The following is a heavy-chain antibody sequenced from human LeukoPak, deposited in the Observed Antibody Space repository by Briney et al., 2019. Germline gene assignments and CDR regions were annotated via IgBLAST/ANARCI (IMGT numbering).Heavy chain of an antibody. Sequence: ASVKVSCKASGGTFSSYAISWVRQAPGQGLEWMGIINPSGGSTSYAQKFQGRVTMTRDTSTSTVYMELSSLRSEDTAVYYCAREARSYGRFFDYWGQGTLVTVSS. D-gene: IGHD5-18*01. CDR2: INPSGGST. CDR1: GGTFSSYA. J-gene: IGHJ4*02. V-gene: IGHV1-46*01. CDR3: AREARSYGRFFDY.